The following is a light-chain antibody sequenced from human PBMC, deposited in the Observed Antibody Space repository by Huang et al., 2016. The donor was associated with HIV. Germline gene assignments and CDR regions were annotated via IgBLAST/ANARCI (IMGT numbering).Light chain of an antibody. CDR1: QRVSSN. J-gene: IGKJ1*01. Sequence: IVMTQSPATLSVSPGERATLSCRASQRVSSNLAWYQQKPGQAPRILIYGASTRATGIPARLSGSGSGTEFTLTISSLQSEDFAVYYCQQYNNWPPWTFGQGTKVEIK. CDR2: GAS. V-gene: IGKV3-15*01. CDR3: QQYNNWPPWT.